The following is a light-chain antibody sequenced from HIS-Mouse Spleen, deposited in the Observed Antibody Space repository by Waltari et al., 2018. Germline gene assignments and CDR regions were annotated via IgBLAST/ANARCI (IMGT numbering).Light chain of an antibody. CDR2: EDN. CDR3: YSTDSSGNHRV. V-gene: IGLV3-10*01. Sequence: SYELTQPPSVSVSPGQTARITCSGDALPTKSAYWYQQQSGQAPGLVIYEDNKRPSGIPERFSGSSSGTMATLTISGAQVEDEADYYCYSTDSSGNHRVFGGGTKLTVL. J-gene: IGLJ2*01. CDR1: ALPTKS.